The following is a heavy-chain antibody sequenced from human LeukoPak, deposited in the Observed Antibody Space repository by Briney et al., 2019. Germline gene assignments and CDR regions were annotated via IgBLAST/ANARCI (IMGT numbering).Heavy chain of an antibody. J-gene: IGHJ4*02. CDR3: ARTAMVRGVIITGFDY. Sequence: ASVKVSCKASGYTFTSYGISWVRQAPGQGLEWMGWISAYNGNTNYAQKLQGRVTMTTDTSTSTAYMELRSLRSDDTAVYYCARTAMVRGVIITGFDYWGQGTLVTVSS. D-gene: IGHD3-10*01. CDR2: ISAYNGNT. CDR1: GYTFTSYG. V-gene: IGHV1-18*01.